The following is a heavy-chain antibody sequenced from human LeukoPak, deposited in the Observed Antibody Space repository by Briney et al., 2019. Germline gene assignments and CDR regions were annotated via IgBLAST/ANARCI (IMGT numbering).Heavy chain of an antibody. V-gene: IGHV3-7*01. CDR2: IKQDGSEK. D-gene: IGHD1-26*01. CDR3: ASSGSYRFDY. CDR1: GFTLSSYW. J-gene: IGHJ4*02. Sequence: GGSLRLSCAASGFTLSSYWMSWVRQAPGKGLEWVANIKQDGSEKYYVDSVKGRFTISRDNAKNSLYLQMNSLRDEDTAVYYCASSGSYRFDYWGQGTLVTVSS.